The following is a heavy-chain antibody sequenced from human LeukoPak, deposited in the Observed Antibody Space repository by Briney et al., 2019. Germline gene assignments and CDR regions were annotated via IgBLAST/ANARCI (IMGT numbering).Heavy chain of an antibody. J-gene: IGHJ4*02. Sequence: GGSLRLSCAASGFSVIRSFMSWVRQAPGKGLEGVSVIYSDGRTYYADAVKGRFTISRDNSQNTLYLLMNSLRAEDRAVYYCAREVGGYIGERGYFDYWGQGTLVAVSS. D-gene: IGHD5-12*01. CDR1: GFSVIRSF. CDR3: AREVGGYIGERGYFDY. V-gene: IGHV3-66*01. CDR2: IYSDGRT.